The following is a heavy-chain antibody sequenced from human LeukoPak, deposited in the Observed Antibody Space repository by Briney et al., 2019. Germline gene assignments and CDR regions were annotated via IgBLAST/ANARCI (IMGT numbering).Heavy chain of an antibody. J-gene: IGHJ4*02. CDR1: GGSISSSSYY. V-gene: IGHV4-39*07. Sequence: KTSETLSLTCTVSGGSISSSSYYWGWIRQPPGKGLEWIGSIYYSGSTYYNPPLKSRVTISVDTSKNQFSLKLSSVTAADTAVYYCASPNSSSWYYFDYWGQGTLVTVSS. D-gene: IGHD6-13*01. CDR2: IYYSGST. CDR3: ASPNSSSWYYFDY.